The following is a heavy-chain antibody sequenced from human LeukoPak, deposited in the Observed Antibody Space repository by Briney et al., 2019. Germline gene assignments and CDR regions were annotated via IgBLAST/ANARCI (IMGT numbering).Heavy chain of an antibody. CDR3: ARGRARSSAFDI. Sequence: PGGSLRLSCAASGFTFSSYSMNWVRQAPGKGLEWVSSISSSSSYIYYADSVKGRFTISRDNAKNSLYLQMNSPRAEDTAVYYCARGRARSSAFDIWGQGTMVTVSS. CDR2: ISSSSSYI. D-gene: IGHD6-6*01. V-gene: IGHV3-21*01. J-gene: IGHJ3*02. CDR1: GFTFSSYS.